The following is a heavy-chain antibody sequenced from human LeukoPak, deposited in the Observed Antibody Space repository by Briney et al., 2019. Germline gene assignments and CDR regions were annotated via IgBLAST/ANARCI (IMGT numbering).Heavy chain of an antibody. CDR3: ARVKQWLVGYFDY. CDR2: IYPGDSDT. V-gene: IGHV5-51*01. CDR1: GYSFTSYW. J-gene: IGHJ4*02. Sequence: GESLKISCKGSGYSFTSYWIGWVRQMPGKGLEWMGIIYPGDSDTRYSPSFQGQVTISADKSISTAYLQWSSLKSSDTAMYYCARVKQWLVGYFDYWGQGTLVTVSS. D-gene: IGHD6-19*01.